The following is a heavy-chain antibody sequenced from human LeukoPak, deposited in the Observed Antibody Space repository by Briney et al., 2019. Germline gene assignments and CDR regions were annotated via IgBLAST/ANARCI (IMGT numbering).Heavy chain of an antibody. Sequence: PVGSLRLSCAASGFTFNDYYMSWIRQAPGKGLEWLSYINIGGTNTHYADSVKGRFTISRDNAKKSLYLEMNNLRAEDTAVYYCATDGAGFDTWGQGVLVTVSS. CDR3: ATDGAGFDT. J-gene: IGHJ5*02. V-gene: IGHV3-11*01. CDR2: INIGGTNT. CDR1: GFTFNDYY.